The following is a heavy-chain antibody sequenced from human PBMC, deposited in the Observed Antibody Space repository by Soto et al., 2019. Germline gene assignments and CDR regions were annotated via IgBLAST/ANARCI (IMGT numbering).Heavy chain of an antibody. V-gene: IGHV3-30-3*01. CDR2: ISYDGSNK. D-gene: IGHD6-13*01. CDR3: SRGDSSSWDYYYYYGMDV. J-gene: IGHJ6*02. Sequence: GGSLRLSCAASGFTFSSYAMHWVRQAPGKGLEWVAVISYDGSNKYYADSVKGRFTISRDNSKNTLYLQMNSLRAEDTAVYYCSRGDSSSWDYYYYYGMDVWGQGTTVTVSS. CDR1: GFTFSSYA.